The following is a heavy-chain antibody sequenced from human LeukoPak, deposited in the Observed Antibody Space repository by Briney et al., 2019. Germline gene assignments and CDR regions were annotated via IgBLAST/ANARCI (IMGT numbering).Heavy chain of an antibody. J-gene: IGHJ6*03. CDR2: ISSSGGST. V-gene: IGHV3-23*01. Sequence: PGGSLRLSCAASGFTFSSYAMNWVRQAPGKGLEWVSAISSSGGSTHYADSMKGRFTISRDNSKNTLYLQMNSLRAEDTAVYYCAKKARDIVVPLYYYMDVWGKGTTVTVSS. D-gene: IGHD2-15*01. CDR1: GFTFSSYA. CDR3: AKKARDIVVPLYYYMDV.